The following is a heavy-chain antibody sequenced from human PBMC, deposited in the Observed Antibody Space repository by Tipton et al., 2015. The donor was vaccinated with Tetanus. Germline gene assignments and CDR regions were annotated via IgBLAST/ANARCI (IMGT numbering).Heavy chain of an antibody. D-gene: IGHD3-10*01. CDR1: GFTFSNYK. Sequence: QLVQSGGGLVKPGGSLRLSCVVSGFTFSNYKMNWVRQAPGKGLEWVSSISSTSTYIDYADSLKGRFTVSRDNGKNSLYLQINNLRPDDTAVYYCASGVTLDYWGQGTLVSVSS. J-gene: IGHJ4*02. V-gene: IGHV3-21*01. CDR2: ISSTSTYI. CDR3: ASGVTLDY.